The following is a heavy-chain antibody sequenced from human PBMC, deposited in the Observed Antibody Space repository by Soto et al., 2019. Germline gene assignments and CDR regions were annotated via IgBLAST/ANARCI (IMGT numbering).Heavy chain of an antibody. J-gene: IGHJ4*02. CDR3: AGLNYGGKSGNVDY. Sequence: SETLSLTCTVSGGSISSFYLGWIRQPPGKGLEWIGYIYYSGSTNYNPCLMSRVTIAVNTSKNQFSLKLSSVTAADTAVYYCAGLNYGGKSGNVDYWGRGTLVTVSS. CDR2: IYYSGST. V-gene: IGHV4-59*01. CDR1: GGSISSFY. D-gene: IGHD4-17*01.